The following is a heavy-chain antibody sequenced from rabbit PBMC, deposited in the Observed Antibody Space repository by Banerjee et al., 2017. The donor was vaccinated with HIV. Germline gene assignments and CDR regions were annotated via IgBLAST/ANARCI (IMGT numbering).Heavy chain of an antibody. CDR3: ARDAYPGYSYDNL. J-gene: IGHJ4*01. Sequence: QSLKESGGDLVKPGASLTLTCTASGFSFSGYWMSWVRQAPGKGLEWIACIYAGSSGSTYYASWAKGRFTISKTSSTTVTLQMTSLTAADTATYFCARDAYPGYSYDNLWGPGTLVTVS. V-gene: IGHV1S40*01. D-gene: IGHD7-1*01. CDR1: GFSFSGYW. CDR2: IYAGSSGST.